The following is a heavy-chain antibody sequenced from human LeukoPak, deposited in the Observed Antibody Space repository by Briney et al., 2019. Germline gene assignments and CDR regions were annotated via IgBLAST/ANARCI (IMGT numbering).Heavy chain of an antibody. CDR2: IYTSGST. D-gene: IGHD2-2*01. V-gene: IGHV4-4*07. CDR1: GGSISSYY. Sequence: SETLSLTCTVSGGSISSYYWSWIRQPAVKGLEWIGRIYTSGSTNYNPSLKSRVTMSVDTSKNQFSLKLSSVTAADTAVYYCARERYCSSTSCYVDYWGQGTLVTVSS. CDR3: ARERYCSSTSCYVDY. J-gene: IGHJ4*02.